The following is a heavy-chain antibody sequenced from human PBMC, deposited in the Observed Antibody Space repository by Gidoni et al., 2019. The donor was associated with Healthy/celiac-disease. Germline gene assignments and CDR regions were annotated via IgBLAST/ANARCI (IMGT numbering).Heavy chain of an antibody. J-gene: IGHJ6*02. CDR1: GFNFSSYA. CDR3: AKSGDGGPSALDYYYGMDV. Sequence: EVQLLESGGGLVQPGGSLRLSCAASGFNFSSYAMSWVRQAPGKGLEWVSSISGSGGSTYYADSVKGRFTIARDNSKNTLYLQMNSLRAEDTAVYYCAKSGDGGPSALDYYYGMDVWGQGTTVTVSS. D-gene: IGHD3-10*01. CDR2: ISGSGGST. V-gene: IGHV3-23*01.